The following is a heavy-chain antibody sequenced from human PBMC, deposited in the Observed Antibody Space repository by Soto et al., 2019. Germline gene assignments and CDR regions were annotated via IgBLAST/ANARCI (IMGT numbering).Heavy chain of an antibody. CDR3: AREASIAAALNWFDP. CDR1: GGSVSSGSYY. J-gene: IGHJ5*02. V-gene: IGHV4-61*01. CDR2: IYYSGST. Sequence: SETLSLTCTVSGGSVSSGSYYWSWIRQPPGKGLEWIGYIYYSGSTNYNPSLKSRVTISVDTSKNQFSLKLSSVTAADTAVYYCAREASIAAALNWFDPWGQGTLVTVSS. D-gene: IGHD6-13*01.